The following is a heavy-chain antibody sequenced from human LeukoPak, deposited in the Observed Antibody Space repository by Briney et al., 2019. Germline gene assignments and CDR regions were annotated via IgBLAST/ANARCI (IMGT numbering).Heavy chain of an antibody. CDR1: GGSIVSGNW. CDR3: ASGRRSGSYSPFNY. V-gene: IGHV4-4*02. J-gene: IGHJ4*02. D-gene: IGHD1-26*01. CDR2: IYQSGTT. Sequence: SGTLSLTCAVSGGSIVSGNWWTWVRQAPGKGLEWIGDIYQSGTTNYNPSLRSRVTISVDRSKNQFSVTLNSVTAADTAVYYCASGRRSGSYSPFNYWGQGTLVTVSS.